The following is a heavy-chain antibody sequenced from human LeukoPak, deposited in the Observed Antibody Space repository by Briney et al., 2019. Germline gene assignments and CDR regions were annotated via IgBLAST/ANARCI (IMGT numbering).Heavy chain of an antibody. J-gene: IGHJ3*02. D-gene: IGHD5-18*01. Sequence: PPETLSLTCTVSGGSISSSSYYWGWIRQPPGKGLEWIGSIYYSGSTYYNPSLKSRVTISVDKSNNQSSLKLSSVTAADTAVYYCARWAGYSYEDIWGQGTMVTVSS. CDR2: IYYSGST. CDR1: GGSISSSSYY. V-gene: IGHV4-39*07. CDR3: ARWAGYSYEDI.